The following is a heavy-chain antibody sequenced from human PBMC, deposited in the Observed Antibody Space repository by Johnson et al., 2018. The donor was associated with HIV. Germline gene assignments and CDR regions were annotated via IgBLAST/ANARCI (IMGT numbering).Heavy chain of an antibody. D-gene: IGHD3-10*01. CDR3: TTTPTMVGGVDV. CDR2: INFDGTSA. J-gene: IGHJ3*01. V-gene: IGHV3-74*02. Sequence: VQLVESGGGLVQPGGSLRLSCEGSGFTFISYWMHWVRQAPGKGLMWVSRINFDGTSATYADSVKGRFSVSRDNVKDTMYLQMNNLRAEDTAVYYCTTTPTMVGGVDVWGQGTMVTVSS. CDR1: GFTFISYW.